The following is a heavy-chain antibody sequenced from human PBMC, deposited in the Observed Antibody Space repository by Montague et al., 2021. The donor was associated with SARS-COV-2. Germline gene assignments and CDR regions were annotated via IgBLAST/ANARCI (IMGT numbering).Heavy chain of an antibody. D-gene: IGHD3-10*01. CDR2: IYYSGST. CDR3: ARAGSGSYSFYYYYGMDV. Sequence: SETLSLTCTVSGGSISSYYWRWIRQHPGKGLEWIGYIYYSGSTNYNPSLKSRVTISVGTSTNQFSLQLSSVTAAATAVYYCARAGSGSYSFYYYYGMDVWEPGAKVPDS. V-gene: IGHV4-59*08. J-gene: IGHJ6*01. CDR1: GGSISSYY.